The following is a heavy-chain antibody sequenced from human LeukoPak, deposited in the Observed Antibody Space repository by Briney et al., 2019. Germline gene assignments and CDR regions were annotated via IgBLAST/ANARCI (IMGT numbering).Heavy chain of an antibody. D-gene: IGHD2-2*01. J-gene: IGHJ2*01. CDR3: ARGQYHLLSWYFDL. Sequence: SQTLSLTSTLSGVCISMYYSGCVRQRPGKGQEWSGRIYSSASTNYTPSLKSRVTLSVDTSTTQFSLKLSSVTAADTVVYYCARGQYHLLSWYFDLWGRGTLVTVSS. V-gene: IGHV4-4*07. CDR2: IYSSAST. CDR1: GVCISMYY.